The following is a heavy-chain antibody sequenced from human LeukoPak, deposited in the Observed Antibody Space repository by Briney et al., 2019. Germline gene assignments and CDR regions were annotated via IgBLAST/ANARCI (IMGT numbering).Heavy chain of an antibody. Sequence: SQTLSLTCTVSGGSISSGDYYWSWIRQPPGKGLEWIGYIYYSGSTYYNPSLKSRVTISVDTSKNQFSLKLSSVTAADTAVYYCARQSSMYSGSYYSNFDYWGQGTLVTVSS. J-gene: IGHJ4*02. D-gene: IGHD1-26*01. CDR1: GGSISSGDYY. V-gene: IGHV4-30-4*08. CDR3: ARQSSMYSGSYYSNFDY. CDR2: IYYSGST.